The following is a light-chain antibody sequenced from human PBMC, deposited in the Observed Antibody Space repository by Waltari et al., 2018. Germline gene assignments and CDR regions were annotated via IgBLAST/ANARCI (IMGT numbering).Light chain of an antibody. CDR1: SSDGGDYKY. CDR2: DVT. Sequence: QSALTQPASVSGSPGQSITISCTATSSDGGDYKYVSWYQQHPGKVPKLLIYDVTNRPSGISYRFSGSKSGYTASLTISGLQAEDEADYYCSSYTTRSTRVFGTGTKVTVL. V-gene: IGLV2-14*03. CDR3: SSYTTRSTRV. J-gene: IGLJ1*01.